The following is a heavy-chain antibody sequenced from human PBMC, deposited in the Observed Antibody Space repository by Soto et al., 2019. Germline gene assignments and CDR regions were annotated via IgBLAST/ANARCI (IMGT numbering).Heavy chain of an antibody. D-gene: IGHD4-4*01. CDR2: INVYNGNT. CDR1: GYTFTSYA. Sequence: GASVKVSCKASGYTFTSYAISWVRQAPGQGLEWMGWINVYNGNTKYAQKFQGRVTMTTDTSTSTVYMELRSLTSDDTAVYYCARDGVAVTTGTSGYWGQGTLVTVSS. CDR3: ARDGVAVTTGTSGY. J-gene: IGHJ4*02. V-gene: IGHV1-18*01.